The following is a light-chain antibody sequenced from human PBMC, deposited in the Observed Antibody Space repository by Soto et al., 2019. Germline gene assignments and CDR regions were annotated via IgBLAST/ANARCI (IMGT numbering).Light chain of an antibody. CDR3: QQYNDWLWT. V-gene: IGKV3-15*01. CDR1: QSVNNN. J-gene: IGKJ1*01. Sequence: EIVMTQSPATLSMSPGESATLSCRASQSVNNNLAWYQQKPGQAPRLLIYGPSTRATGIPARFSGSGSGTEFTLTISSLQSEDFAVYYCQQYNDWLWTFGQGTKVEIK. CDR2: GPS.